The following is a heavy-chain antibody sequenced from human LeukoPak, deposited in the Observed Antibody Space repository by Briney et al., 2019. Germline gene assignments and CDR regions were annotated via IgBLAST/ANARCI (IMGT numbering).Heavy chain of an antibody. V-gene: IGHV3-30*02. J-gene: IGHJ4*02. CDR2: IRYDGSNK. CDR3: ANARLAVKYQLLLFDY. CDR1: GFTFSSYG. D-gene: IGHD2-2*01. Sequence: GGSLRLSCAASGFTFSSYGMHWVRQAPGKGLEWVAFIRYDGSNKYYADSVKGRFTISRDNSKNTLYLQMNSLRAEDTAVYYCANARLAVKYQLLLFDYWGQGTLVTVSS.